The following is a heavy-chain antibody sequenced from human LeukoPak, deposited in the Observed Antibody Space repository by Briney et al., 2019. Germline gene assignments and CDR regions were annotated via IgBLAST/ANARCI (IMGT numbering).Heavy chain of an antibody. Sequence: GASVKVSCKASGYTFTCYYMHWVRQAPGQGLEWMGWINPNSGGTNYAQKFQGWVTMTRDTSISTAYMELSRLRSDDTAVYYCARGDFDGSEMEILYLFDYWGQGTLVTVSS. CDR1: GYTFTCYY. CDR2: INPNSGGT. J-gene: IGHJ4*02. D-gene: IGHD3-10*01. CDR3: ARGDFDGSEMEILYLFDY. V-gene: IGHV1-2*04.